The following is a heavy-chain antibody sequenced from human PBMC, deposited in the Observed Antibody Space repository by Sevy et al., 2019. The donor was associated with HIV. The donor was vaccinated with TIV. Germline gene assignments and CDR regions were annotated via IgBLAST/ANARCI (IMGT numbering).Heavy chain of an antibody. CDR2: ISAYNGNT. V-gene: IGHV1-18*01. D-gene: IGHD3-3*01. J-gene: IGHJ4*02. CDR1: GYTFTSYG. Sequence: ASVKVSCKASGYTFTSYGISWVRQAPGQGLEWMGWISAYNGNTNYAQKLQGRVTKTTDTSTSTAYMELRSLRSDDTAVYYCARAPVGSGVGTVDYWGQGTLVTVSS. CDR3: ARAPVGSGVGTVDY.